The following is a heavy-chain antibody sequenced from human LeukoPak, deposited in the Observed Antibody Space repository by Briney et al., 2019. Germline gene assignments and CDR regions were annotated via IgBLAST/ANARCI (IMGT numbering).Heavy chain of an antibody. J-gene: IGHJ4*02. Sequence: GASVKVSCKASGYTFTSYYMHWVRQAPGQGLEWMGIINPSGGSTSYAQKFQGRVTMTRDTSTSTVYMELSSLRSEDTAVYYCASHYYDSSGYPSPFDYWGQGTLVTVSS. CDR3: ASHYYDSSGYPSPFDY. CDR2: INPSGGST. D-gene: IGHD3-22*01. V-gene: IGHV1-46*01. CDR1: GYTFTSYY.